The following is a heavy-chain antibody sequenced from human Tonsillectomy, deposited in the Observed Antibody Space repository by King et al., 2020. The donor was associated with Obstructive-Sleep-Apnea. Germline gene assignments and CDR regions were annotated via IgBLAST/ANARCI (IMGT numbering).Heavy chain of an antibody. CDR2: INHSGST. CDR1: GGSFSDYY. CDR3: ARGSGAADVNWFDP. V-gene: IGHV4-34*01. J-gene: IGHJ5*02. Sequence: VQLQQWGAGLLKPSETLSLTCAVYGGSFSDYYWSWIRQPPGKGLEWIGEINHSGSTNYNPSRKSRVTILVDMSKNQFSLKLTSVTAADTAVYYCARGSGAADVNWFDPWGQGALVTVSS. D-gene: IGHD6-13*01.